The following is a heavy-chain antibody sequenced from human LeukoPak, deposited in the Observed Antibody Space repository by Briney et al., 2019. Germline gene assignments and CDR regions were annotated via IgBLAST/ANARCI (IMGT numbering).Heavy chain of an antibody. V-gene: IGHV4-4*07. Sequence: SETLSLTCTVSGGSINYNYWSWLRQPAGRGLEWIGRMYASGSTNYNPSLKSQVTMSVDTSNNQLSLKMSSVTAADTDLYDCSRIHRWADASGHYYEDWYLDLGGRGTLVTVSS. CDR2: MYASGST. D-gene: IGHD3-22*01. CDR1: GGSINYNY. CDR3: SRIHRWADASGHYYEDWYLDL. J-gene: IGHJ2*01.